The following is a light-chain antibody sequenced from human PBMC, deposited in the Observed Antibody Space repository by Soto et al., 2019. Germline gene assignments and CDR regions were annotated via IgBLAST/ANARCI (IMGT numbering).Light chain of an antibody. J-gene: IGLJ2*01. CDR3: NSYSSSTTLVV. CDR2: EVS. V-gene: IGLV2-14*01. CDR1: SSDIGTYNY. Sequence: QSALTQPASVSGSPGQSITISCTGTSSDIGTYNYVSWYQQHPGKAPKLMISEVSNRPSGVSNRFSGSKSGNTASLTISGLLAEDVADYYCNSYSSSTTLVVFGGGTKLTVL.